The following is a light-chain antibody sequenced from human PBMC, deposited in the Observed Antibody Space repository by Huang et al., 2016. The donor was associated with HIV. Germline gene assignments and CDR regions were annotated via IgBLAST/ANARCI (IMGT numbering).Light chain of an antibody. CDR1: QTFLYSSNNETY. Sequence: DIVMTQSPDSLAVALGERVTINCKSSQTFLYSSNNETYLAWYQQRPRQPPRLLIHGASALESGVPERFSGSGSETDFTLTISGLQAEDVAVYYCQQYYSTPTFGGGTKVEI. CDR2: GAS. V-gene: IGKV4-1*01. CDR3: QQYYSTPT. J-gene: IGKJ4*01.